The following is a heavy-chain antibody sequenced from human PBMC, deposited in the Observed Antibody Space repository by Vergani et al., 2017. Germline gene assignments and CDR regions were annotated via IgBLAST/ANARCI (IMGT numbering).Heavy chain of an antibody. CDR2: ISGSGGST. Sequence: EVQLLESGGGLVQPGGSLRLSCAASGFTFSSYAMSWVRQAPGKGLEWVSAISGSGGSTYYADSVKGRFTISRDNSKNTLYLQMNSLRAEETAVYYCAKVLRITMIVVVINDAFDIWGQGTMVTVSS. CDR1: GFTFSSYA. V-gene: IGHV3-23*01. D-gene: IGHD3-22*01. J-gene: IGHJ3*02. CDR3: AKVLRITMIVVVINDAFDI.